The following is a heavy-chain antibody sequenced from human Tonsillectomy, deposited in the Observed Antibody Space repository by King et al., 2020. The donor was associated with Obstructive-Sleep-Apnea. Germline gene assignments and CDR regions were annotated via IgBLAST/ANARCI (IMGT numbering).Heavy chain of an antibody. Sequence: QLQESGPGLVKPSETLSLTCTVSGGSINSYYWSWIRQPPGKGLEWIGYIYYSGSTKYNPSLKSRVTISVDTSKKQFSLKLTSVTAADTAVYYCAKTFTIFGVDIDAFDIWGQGTMVTVSS. V-gene: IGHV4-59*01. D-gene: IGHD3-3*01. CDR2: IYYSGST. J-gene: IGHJ3*02. CDR3: AKTFTIFGVDIDAFDI. CDR1: GGSINSYY.